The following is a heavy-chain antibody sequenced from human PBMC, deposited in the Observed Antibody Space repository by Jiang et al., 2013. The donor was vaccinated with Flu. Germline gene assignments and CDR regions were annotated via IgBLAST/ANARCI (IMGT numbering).Heavy chain of an antibody. CDR3: ARVLYLSSNSWYQDTFDI. CDR2: LSWDDDK. V-gene: IGHV2-70*16. J-gene: IGHJ3*02. Sequence: SGMCVSWIRQSPGKAPDGGLHALSWDDDKFYSTSLKTRLTISRDTSKNQVVLTMTNMDPVDTATYFCARVLYLSSNSWYQDTFDIWGQGTVVTVSS. CDR1: SGMC. D-gene: IGHD6-13*01.